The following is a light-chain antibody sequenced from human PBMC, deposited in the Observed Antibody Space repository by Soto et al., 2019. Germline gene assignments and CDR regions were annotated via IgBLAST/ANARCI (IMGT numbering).Light chain of an antibody. CDR2: DVS. J-gene: IGLJ1*01. CDR1: SSDVGAYDY. V-gene: IGLV2-14*03. Sequence: QSVLTQPASVSGSPGQSITISCTGTSSDVGAYDYVSWYQQHPDKAPKLMIYDVSRRPSGVSNRFSGSKSVNTASLAISGLQAEDEADYFCSSYTGSSTHVFGTGTKVTVL. CDR3: SSYTGSSTHV.